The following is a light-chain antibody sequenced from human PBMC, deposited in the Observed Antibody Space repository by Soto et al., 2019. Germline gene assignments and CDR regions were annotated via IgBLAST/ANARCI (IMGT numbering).Light chain of an antibody. CDR1: QSISGW. CDR2: DVS. CDR3: QQYSTFWT. Sequence: DIQMTQSPSTLSASVGDRVTITCRASQSISGWLAWYQQKPGKAPKLLIYDVSILQSGVSSRFSGSGSGTEFTLSISSLQPDDSATYYCQQYSTFWTFGQGTKVEIK. J-gene: IGKJ1*01. V-gene: IGKV1-5*01.